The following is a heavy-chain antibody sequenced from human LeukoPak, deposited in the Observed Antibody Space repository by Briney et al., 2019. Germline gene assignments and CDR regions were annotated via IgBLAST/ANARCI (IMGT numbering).Heavy chain of an antibody. J-gene: IGHJ6*03. Sequence: PGGSLRLSCAASGFTISNYGFHWVRQAPGKGLEWVAFIRYDGSNKFYGDSVKGRFTVSRDNSKKTLYMQMNSLRPEDTAVYYCARVYAVPAAIRHYYYYMDVWGKGTTVTVSS. D-gene: IGHD2-2*01. CDR3: ARVYAVPAAIRHYYYYMDV. CDR1: GFTISNYG. CDR2: IRYDGSNK. V-gene: IGHV3-30*02.